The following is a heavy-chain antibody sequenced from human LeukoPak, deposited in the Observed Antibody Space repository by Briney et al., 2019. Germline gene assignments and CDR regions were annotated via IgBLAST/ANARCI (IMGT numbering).Heavy chain of an antibody. Sequence: SETLSLTCAVYGGSFSGYYWSWIRQPPGKGLEWIGEINHSGSTNYNPSLKSRVTISVDTSKNQFSLKLSSVTAADTAVYYYARSIAVAGKGEDFDYWGQGTLVTVSS. J-gene: IGHJ4*02. CDR3: ARSIAVAGKGEDFDY. CDR2: INHSGST. CDR1: GGSFSGYY. D-gene: IGHD6-19*01. V-gene: IGHV4-34*01.